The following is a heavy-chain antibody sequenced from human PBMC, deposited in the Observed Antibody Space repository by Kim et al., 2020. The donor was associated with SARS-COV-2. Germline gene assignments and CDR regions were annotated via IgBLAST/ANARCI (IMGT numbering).Heavy chain of an antibody. Sequence: ASVKVSCKASGYTFTDYYIHWLRQAPGQGLEWMGWTNPKNGDTYYAEKFKGRITMTRDTSISTAYMELNRLTSDDTAVYYCAKGNDFWSNWGQGTLVTVSS. V-gene: IGHV1-2*02. J-gene: IGHJ4*02. CDR1: GYTFTDYY. CDR2: TNPKNGDT. CDR3: AKGNDFWSN. D-gene: IGHD3-3*01.